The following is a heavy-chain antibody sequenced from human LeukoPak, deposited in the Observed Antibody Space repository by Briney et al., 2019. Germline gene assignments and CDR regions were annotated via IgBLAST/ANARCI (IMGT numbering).Heavy chain of an antibody. CDR1: GFTFDDYA. CDR2: ISWNSGSI. Sequence: GGSLRLSCAASGFTFDDYAMHWVRQAPGKGLEWVSGISWNSGSIGYADSVKGRFTISRDNAKNSLYLQMNSLRAEDTALYYCAKGNYYDPTGYMDVWGKGTTVTISS. D-gene: IGHD3-22*01. CDR3: AKGNYYDPTGYMDV. J-gene: IGHJ6*03. V-gene: IGHV3-9*01.